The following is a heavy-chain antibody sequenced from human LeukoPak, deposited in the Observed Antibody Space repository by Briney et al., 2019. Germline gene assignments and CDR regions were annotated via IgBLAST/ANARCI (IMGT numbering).Heavy chain of an antibody. CDR2: INIDGSNT. V-gene: IGHV3-74*01. Sequence: GGSLRLSCAASGFPFSSYWMHWVRQAPGKGMVWVSRINIDGSNTNYADSVKGRFTISRDNAKHTLSLQMDSLRAEDTAVYYFARSLGGAYDYWGQGTLVTVSS. CDR1: GFPFSSYW. D-gene: IGHD1-26*01. CDR3: ARSLGGAYDY. J-gene: IGHJ4*02.